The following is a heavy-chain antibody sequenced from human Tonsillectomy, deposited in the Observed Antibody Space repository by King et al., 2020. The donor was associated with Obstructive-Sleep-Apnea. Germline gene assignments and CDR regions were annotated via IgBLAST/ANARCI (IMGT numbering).Heavy chain of an antibody. V-gene: IGHV4-39*07. D-gene: IGHD2-8*01. CDR2: IYYSGST. Sequence: QLQESGPGLVKPSETLSLTCTVSGGSISGSSYYCGWIRQPPGKGLEWIGSIYYSGSTYYNPSLKSRVTISVDTSKNQFSLKLSSVTAADTAVYYCASLSPLIVQMVYAHGSGSAFDIWGQGTMVTVSS. J-gene: IGHJ3*02. CDR1: GGSISGSSYY. CDR3: ASLSPLIVQMVYAHGSGSAFDI.